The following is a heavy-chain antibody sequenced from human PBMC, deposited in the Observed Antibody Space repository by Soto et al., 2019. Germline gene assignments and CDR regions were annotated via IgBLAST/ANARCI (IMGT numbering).Heavy chain of an antibody. CDR1: GYTFTSYG. CDR2: ISAYNGNT. D-gene: IGHD6-13*01. CDR3: SMSAAAALNYY. Sequence: QVQLVQSGAEVKKPGASVKVSCKASGYTFTSYGISWVRQDRGQGLERMGWISAYNGNTKYVQKFPGRVTRTTDTSTTTADTELRSMRSDATAVYYCSMSAAAALNYYSGNGTLVTLSS. V-gene: IGHV1-18*01. J-gene: IGHJ4*01.